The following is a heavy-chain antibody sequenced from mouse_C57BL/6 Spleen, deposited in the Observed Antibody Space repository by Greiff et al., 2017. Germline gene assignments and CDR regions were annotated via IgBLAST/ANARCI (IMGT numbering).Heavy chain of an antibody. J-gene: IGHJ2*01. D-gene: IGHD1-1*01. CDR1: GYAFSSSW. Sequence: QVQLQQSGPELVKPGASVKISCKASGYAFSSSWMNWVKQRPGKGLEWIGRIYPGDGDTNYNGKFKGKATLTADKSSSTAYMQLSSLTSEDSAVYFCARSGVYGSSYNFDYWGQGTTLTVSS. V-gene: IGHV1-82*01. CDR2: IYPGDGDT. CDR3: ARSGVYGSSYNFDY.